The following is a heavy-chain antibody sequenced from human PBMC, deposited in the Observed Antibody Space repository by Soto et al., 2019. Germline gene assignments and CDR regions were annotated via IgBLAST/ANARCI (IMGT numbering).Heavy chain of an antibody. CDR3: ARVGTSYARRGLDV. Sequence: SETLSLTCNVSGGAIDSGGYYWCWIRQHPGKGLEWIGYIYYSGSTYYNPSLKSRVSISIDTSKNQFSLELISVTAADTAVYYCARVGTSYARRGLDVWGQGTTVTVSS. CDR2: IYYSGST. J-gene: IGHJ6*02. CDR1: GGAIDSGGYY. D-gene: IGHD7-27*01. V-gene: IGHV4-31*03.